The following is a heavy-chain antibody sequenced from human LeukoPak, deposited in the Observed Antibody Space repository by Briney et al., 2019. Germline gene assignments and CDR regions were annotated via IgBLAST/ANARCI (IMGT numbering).Heavy chain of an antibody. CDR3: ARSLPYGTTWYGRSDF. Sequence: PWGSLRLSCAASGFPFNAYWMTWVRQAPGKGLEWVANIRQDGDTKYYVDSVKGRFTISRDNAMNSLYLQMNSLRAEDTAIYYCARSLPYGTTWYGRSDFWGQGTLVTVSS. V-gene: IGHV3-7*03. D-gene: IGHD6-13*01. J-gene: IGHJ4*02. CDR1: GFPFNAYW. CDR2: IRQDGDTK.